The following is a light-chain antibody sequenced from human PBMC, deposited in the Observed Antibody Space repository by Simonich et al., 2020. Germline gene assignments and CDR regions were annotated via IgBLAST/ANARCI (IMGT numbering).Light chain of an antibody. V-gene: IGLV2-23*02. CDR3: CSYAGSSTWV. CDR2: DVS. Sequence: QSALTQPASVSGSPGQSIPIPCTGTSSDVGGYNYVSWYQQPPGKAPKLMIYDVSKRPSGVSNRFSGSKSGNTASLTISGLQAEDEADYYCCSYAGSSTWVFGGGTKLTVL. J-gene: IGLJ3*02. CDR1: SSDVGGYNY.